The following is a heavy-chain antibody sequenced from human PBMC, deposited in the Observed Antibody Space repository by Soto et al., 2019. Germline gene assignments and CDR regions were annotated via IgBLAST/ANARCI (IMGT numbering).Heavy chain of an antibody. CDR2: ISSSSSYI. Sequence: ESGGGLVKPGGSLRLSCAASGFTFSSYSMNWVRQAPGKGLEWVSSISSSSSYIYYADSVKGRFTISRDNAKNSLYLQMNSLRAEDTAVYYCARDYLSDIVVVVAATSLDPWGQGTLVTVSS. J-gene: IGHJ5*02. CDR1: GFTFSSYS. D-gene: IGHD2-15*01. V-gene: IGHV3-21*01. CDR3: ARDYLSDIVVVVAATSLDP.